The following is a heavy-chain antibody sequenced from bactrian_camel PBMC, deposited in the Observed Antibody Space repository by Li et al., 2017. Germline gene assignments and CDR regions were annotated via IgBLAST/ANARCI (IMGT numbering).Heavy chain of an antibody. J-gene: IGHJ4*01. V-gene: IGHV3S40*01. Sequence: DVQLVESGGGLVQPGGSLRLSCAASGFTSFMTWVRQAPGKGLEWVSSSSSGALSLVYADSVKGRFTISRDNAKNTVYLLMSSLKPEDTAVYYCVKPNPDARGGFDHWGQGTQVTVS. CDR1: GFTSF. CDR2: SSSGALSL. CDR3: VKPNPDARGGFDH. D-gene: IGHD1*01.